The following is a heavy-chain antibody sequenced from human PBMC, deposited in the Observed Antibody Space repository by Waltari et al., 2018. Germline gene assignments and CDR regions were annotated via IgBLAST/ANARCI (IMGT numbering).Heavy chain of an antibody. J-gene: IGHJ3*02. CDR2: IYYSGST. CDR1: GGSISSSSYY. D-gene: IGHD4-17*01. Sequence: QLQLQESGPGLVKPSETLSLTCTVSGGSISSSSYYWGWIRQPPGKGLEWIGSIYYSGSTAYNPSLKRRVTISVDTSKNQFSLKLSSVTAADTAVYYCAREMTTVTTIDAFDIWGQGTMVTVSS. CDR3: AREMTTVTTIDAFDI. V-gene: IGHV4-39*07.